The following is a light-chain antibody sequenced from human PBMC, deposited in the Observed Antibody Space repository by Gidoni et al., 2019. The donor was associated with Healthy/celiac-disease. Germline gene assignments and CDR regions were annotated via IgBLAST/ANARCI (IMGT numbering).Light chain of an antibody. V-gene: IGKV3-11*01. CDR2: DAS. CDR3: QQRSNWPPD. J-gene: IGKJ5*01. CDR1: QSISSY. Sequence: EIVLTLSPATLSVSRGERATLSCGASQSISSYLAWYQQKPGKAPRLLIYDASNRATGIPARFSGSGSGTDFTLTISSLEPEDFAVYYCQQRSNWPPDFGQGTRLEIK.